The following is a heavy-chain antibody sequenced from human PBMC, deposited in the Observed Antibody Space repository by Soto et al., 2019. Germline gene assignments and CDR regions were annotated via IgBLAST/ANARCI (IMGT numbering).Heavy chain of an antibody. CDR3: ARTTVEMATIGVYDY. CDR2: IYYSGST. V-gene: IGHV4-30-4*01. J-gene: IGHJ4*02. Sequence: QVQLQESGPGLVKPSQTLSLTCTVSGGSISSGDYYWSWIRQPPGKGLEWIGYIYYSGSTYYNPSLKSRVTISVDTSKNQFSLKLSSVTAADTAVYYCARTTVEMATIGVYDYWGKGTLVTVSS. D-gene: IGHD5-12*01. CDR1: GGSISSGDYY.